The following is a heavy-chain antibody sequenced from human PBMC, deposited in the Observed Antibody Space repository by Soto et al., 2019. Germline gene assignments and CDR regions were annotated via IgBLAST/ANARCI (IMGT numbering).Heavy chain of an antibody. Sequence: EVQLLESGGGLVQPGGSLRLSCAASGFPFSMYAMTWVRQAPGKGLEWVSAISGSVDSTYYADSVKGRFTISRDNSKKTVYLEMNSLRVEDTAVYHCAKSRSRAPYGMDVWGQGITVTVSS. CDR3: AKSRSRAPYGMDV. CDR2: ISGSVDST. CDR1: GFPFSMYA. V-gene: IGHV3-23*01. D-gene: IGHD6-6*01. J-gene: IGHJ6*02.